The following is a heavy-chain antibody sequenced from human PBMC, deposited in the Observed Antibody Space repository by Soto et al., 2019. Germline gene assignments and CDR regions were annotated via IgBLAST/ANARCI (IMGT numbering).Heavy chain of an antibody. D-gene: IGHD1-7*01. CDR3: AKNQERELPRVIDF. CDR2: MSGSSSTT. CDR1: GLTFSNYA. J-gene: IGHJ4*02. Sequence: GGSLRLSCATSGLTFSNYAMSWVRQAPGGGLEWVSSMSGSSSTTYYADSVRGRFTISRDRSKNTLYLQMSSLRAEDTALYYCAKNQERELPRVIDFWGQGTLVNVSS. V-gene: IGHV3-23*01.